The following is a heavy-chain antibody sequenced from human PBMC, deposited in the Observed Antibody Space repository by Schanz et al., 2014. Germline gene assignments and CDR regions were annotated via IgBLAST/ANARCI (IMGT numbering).Heavy chain of an antibody. J-gene: IGHJ4*02. CDR2: IRDDGTYQ. V-gene: IGHV3-30*02. CDR3: AKSGPDGWGNYQXXY. Sequence: QVQLVEAGGGVVQPGGSLRLSCAASGFTFSTYGMHWVRQAPGKGLEWVAFIRDDGTYQNYADSIKGRFTVSRDNSKTTVFLQMHSLRADDTAXYYCAKSGPDGWGNYQXXYWGQGTLXXVSS. D-gene: IGHD3-10*01. CDR1: GFTFSTYG.